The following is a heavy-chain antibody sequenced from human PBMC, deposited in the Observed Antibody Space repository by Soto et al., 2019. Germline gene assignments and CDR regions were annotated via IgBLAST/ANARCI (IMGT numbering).Heavy chain of an antibody. CDR3: ARDRGLCSGGICPGQGWDY. Sequence: EVQLVESGGGLVKPGGSLRLSCAASGFTFSSYSMNWVRQAPGKGLEWVSSISSSSSYIYYADSVKGRFTISRDNAKNSVYLQMNSLRAEDTAVYYCARDRGLCSGGICPGQGWDYWGQGTLVTVSS. D-gene: IGHD2-15*01. CDR1: GFTFSSYS. J-gene: IGHJ4*02. CDR2: ISSSSSYI. V-gene: IGHV3-21*01.